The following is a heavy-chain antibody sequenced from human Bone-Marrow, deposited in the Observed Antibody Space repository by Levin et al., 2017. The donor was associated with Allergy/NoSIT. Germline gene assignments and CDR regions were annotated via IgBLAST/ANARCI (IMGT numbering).Heavy chain of an antibody. CDR1: GFTFNIFG. CDR2: ISYDGTNK. CDR3: AKVSVGINFHFYDYGLDV. V-gene: IGHV3-30*18. D-gene: IGHD1-26*01. Sequence: GESLKISCAASGFTFNIFGMHWVRQAPGKGLEWVTSISYDGTNKQYADSVKGRFTISRDNSNNTLYLQMNSLRAEDTAVYYCAKVSVGINFHFYDYGLDVWGLGTTVTVSS. J-gene: IGHJ6*02.